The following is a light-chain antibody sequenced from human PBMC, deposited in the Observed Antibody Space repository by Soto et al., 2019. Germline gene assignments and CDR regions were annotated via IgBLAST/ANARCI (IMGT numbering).Light chain of an antibody. V-gene: IGKV2D-29*01. J-gene: IGKJ2*02. CDR3: MQSIQFPRT. Sequence: DVVMTQTPLSLSVTPGQPASISCKSTQSLVHTDGETYLYLSLQRSGHPPQLLIYGVSNRFSGVPDRFSGSGSGTDFTLKISRVEAEDVGVYYCMQSIQFPRTFGQGTKLEIK. CDR1: QSLVHTDGETY. CDR2: GVS.